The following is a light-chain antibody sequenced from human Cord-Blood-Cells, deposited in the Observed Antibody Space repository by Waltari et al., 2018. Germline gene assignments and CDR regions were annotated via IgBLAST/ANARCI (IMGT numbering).Light chain of an antibody. Sequence: DTQIPQSPSSLSASVGDRVTLTCRPSQSISIYLNWYQQKPGKAHKLLIYAASSLQSDVHSRFSGSGSGTDFTLTISSLQPEDFATYYCQQSYSTPYTFGQGTKLEIK. CDR3: QQSYSTPYT. CDR2: AAS. J-gene: IGKJ2*01. CDR1: QSISIY. V-gene: IGKV1-39*01.